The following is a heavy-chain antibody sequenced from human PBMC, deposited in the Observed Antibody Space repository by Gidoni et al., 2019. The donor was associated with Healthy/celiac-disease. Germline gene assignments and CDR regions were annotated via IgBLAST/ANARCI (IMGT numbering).Heavy chain of an antibody. CDR2: ISYDGSNK. V-gene: IGHV3-30-3*01. CDR3: AREIVVVPAAMKGGWGFDY. D-gene: IGHD2-2*01. J-gene: IGHJ4*02. CDR1: GFTFSSYA. Sequence: QVQLVESGGGVVQPGRSLRLSCAASGFTFSSYAMQWVRQAPGKGLEWVAVISYDGSNKYYADSVKGRFTISRDNSKNTLYLQMNSLRAEDTAVYYCAREIVVVPAAMKGGWGFDYWGQGTLVTVSS.